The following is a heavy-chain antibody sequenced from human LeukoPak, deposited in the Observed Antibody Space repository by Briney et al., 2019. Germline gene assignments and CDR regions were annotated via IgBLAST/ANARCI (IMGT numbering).Heavy chain of an antibody. CDR1: GFTFSSYG. J-gene: IGHJ6*03. D-gene: IGHD2-2*02. Sequence: PWGSLRRSCAAPGFTFSSYGRHWVRQAPGKGLEGVAFIRNDGTDKYYADSVKGRFTISRDNSKNTLYLQMNSLRAEDTAVYYCAKGYCSSTSCYTGYYFYMDVWGKGTTVTVSS. CDR3: AKGYCSSTSCYTGYYFYMDV. CDR2: IRNDGTDK. V-gene: IGHV3-30*02.